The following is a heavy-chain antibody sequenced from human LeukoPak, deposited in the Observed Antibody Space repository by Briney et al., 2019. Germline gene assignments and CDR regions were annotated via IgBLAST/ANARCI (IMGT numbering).Heavy chain of an antibody. CDR1: GFTFSSYS. J-gene: IGHJ4*02. CDR2: ISSSSSYI. Sequence: GGXLRLSCAASGFTFSSYSMNWVRQAPGKGLEWVSSISSSSSYIYYADSVKGRFTISRDNDKNSLYLQMNSLRAEDTAVYYCARDCIGCHGFHYWGQGTLVTVSS. V-gene: IGHV3-21*04. CDR3: ARDCIGCHGFHY. D-gene: IGHD2-15*01.